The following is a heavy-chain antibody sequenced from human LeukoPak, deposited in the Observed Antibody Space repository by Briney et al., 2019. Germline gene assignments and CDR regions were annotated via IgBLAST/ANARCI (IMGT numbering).Heavy chain of an antibody. CDR3: ARGSGYSSGWYGPRYYYMDV. J-gene: IGHJ6*03. CDR2: INHSGST. CDR1: GGSFSGYY. Sequence: SETLSLTCAVYGGSFSGYYWSWIRQPPGKGLEWIGEINHSGSTNYNPSLKSRVTISVDTSKNQFSLKLSSVTAADTAVYYCARGSGYSSGWYGPRYYYMDVWGKGTTVTVSS. D-gene: IGHD6-19*01. V-gene: IGHV4-34*01.